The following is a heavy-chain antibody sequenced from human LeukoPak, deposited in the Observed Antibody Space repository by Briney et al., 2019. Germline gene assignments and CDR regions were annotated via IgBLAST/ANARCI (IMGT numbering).Heavy chain of an antibody. CDR3: ARISLGAIWGYYYGMDV. J-gene: IGHJ6*02. CDR2: IVPIFDTA. D-gene: IGHD1-26*01. CDR1: GGTFSSYS. Sequence: ASVKVSCKASGGTFSSYSISWVRQAPGQGLEWMGGIVPIFDTADYAQKFQGRVTITADESTSTAYMELSSLRSEDTAVFYCARISLGAIWGYYYGMDVWGQGTTVTVSS. V-gene: IGHV1-69*13.